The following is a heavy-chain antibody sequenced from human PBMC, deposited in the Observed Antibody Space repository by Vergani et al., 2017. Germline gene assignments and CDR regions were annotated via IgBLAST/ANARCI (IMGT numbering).Heavy chain of an antibody. CDR2: ISGSGGST. D-gene: IGHD4-17*01. CDR3: ARSRSTTVTTTGSIPGSFFNPFDY. J-gene: IGHJ4*02. CDR1: GFTFSSYA. V-gene: IGHV3-23*01. Sequence: EVQLLESGGGLVQPGGSLRLSCAASGFTFSSYAMSWVRQAPGKGLEWVSAISGSGGSTYYADSVKGRFTISRDNSKNTLYLQMNSLRAEDTAVYYCARSRSTTVTTTGSIPGSFFNPFDYWGQGTLVTVSS.